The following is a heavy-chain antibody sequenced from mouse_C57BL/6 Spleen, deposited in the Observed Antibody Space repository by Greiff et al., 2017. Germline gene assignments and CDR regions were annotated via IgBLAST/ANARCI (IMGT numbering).Heavy chain of an antibody. D-gene: IGHD1-1*01. Sequence: QVQLKESGPELVKPGASVKISCKASGYAFSSSWMNWVKQRSGKGLEWIGRIYPGDGDTNYNGKFKGKATLTADKSSSTAYMKLSSLTSEDSAVYFCARTDYGSRYVGAIDYWGQGTSVTVSS. V-gene: IGHV1-82*01. J-gene: IGHJ4*01. CDR3: ARTDYGSRYVGAIDY. CDR1: GYAFSSSW. CDR2: IYPGDGDT.